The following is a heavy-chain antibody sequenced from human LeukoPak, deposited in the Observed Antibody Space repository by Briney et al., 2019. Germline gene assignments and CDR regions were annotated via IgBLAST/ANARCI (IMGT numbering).Heavy chain of an antibody. D-gene: IGHD3-22*01. J-gene: IGHJ3*02. CDR3: ARDPRFRGYLDAFDI. CDR2: IYHTGNS. CDR1: GFSISSGYS. Sequence: PSETLSLTCTVSGFSISSGYSWGWVRQAPGKGLEWIGSIYHTGNSYYNPSLKSRVSASVDTSKNQFSLKLSSVTAADTAVYYCARDPRFRGYLDAFDIWGQGTMVTVSS. V-gene: IGHV4-38-2*02.